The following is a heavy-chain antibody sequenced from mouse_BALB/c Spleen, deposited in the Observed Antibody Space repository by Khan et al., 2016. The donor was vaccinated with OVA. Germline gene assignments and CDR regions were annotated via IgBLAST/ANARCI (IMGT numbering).Heavy chain of an antibody. CDR1: GYTFTSYV. J-gene: IGHJ2*01. CDR3: AKNYRSDVYFDY. V-gene: IGHV1S136*01. CDR2: IYPYNDAT. Sequence: VQLKESGPELVKSGASVKMSCKASGYTFTSYVIHWVKQRPGQGLEWIGYIYPYNDATKFNEKFKGKATLTSDKSSSTVYMELSSLTSEDSAVYYVAKNYRSDVYFDYWGQGTTLTVSA. D-gene: IGHD2-14*01.